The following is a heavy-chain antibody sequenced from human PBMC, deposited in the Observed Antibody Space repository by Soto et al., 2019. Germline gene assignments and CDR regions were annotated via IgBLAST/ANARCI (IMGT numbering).Heavy chain of an antibody. V-gene: IGHV3-11*01. CDR2: ISSSGSTI. Sequence: PGGSLRLSCAASGFTFSDYYMSWIRQAPRKGLEWVSYISSSGSTIYYADSVKGRFTISRDNAKNALYLQMNSLTAEDAAVYYCARVAPRGQPKRCGMDVWGRGTTVTVSS. CDR1: GFTFSDYY. J-gene: IGHJ6*02. D-gene: IGHD3-16*01. CDR3: ARVAPRGQPKRCGMDV.